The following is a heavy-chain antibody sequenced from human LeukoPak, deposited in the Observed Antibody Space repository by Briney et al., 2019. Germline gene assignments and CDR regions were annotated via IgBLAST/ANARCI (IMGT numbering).Heavy chain of an antibody. CDR3: ARAGAQGSGSYSNFDY. J-gene: IGHJ4*02. CDR2: IYYSGST. CDR1: GGSISSGDYD. Sequence: SETLSLTCTVSGGSISSGDYDWSWIRQPPGKGLEWIGYIYYSGSTYYNPSLKSRVTISVDTSKNQFSLKLSSVTAADTAVYYCARAGAQGSGSYSNFDYWGQGTLVTVSS. D-gene: IGHD3-10*01. V-gene: IGHV4-30-4*08.